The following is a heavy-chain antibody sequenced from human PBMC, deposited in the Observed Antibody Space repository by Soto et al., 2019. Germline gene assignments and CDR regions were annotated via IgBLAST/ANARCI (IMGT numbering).Heavy chain of an antibody. Sequence: QVQLQESGPGLVKPSQTLSLTCTVSGGSISSGGYYWSWIRQHPGKGLEWIGYIYYSGSTYYNPSLKTRVTISVDTSKNQFSLKLSSATAADTALYYCARTLMSWGAFDIWGQGTMVTVSS. CDR1: GGSISSGGYY. CDR3: ARTLMSWGAFDI. D-gene: IGHD3-16*01. V-gene: IGHV4-31*03. CDR2: IYYSGST. J-gene: IGHJ3*02.